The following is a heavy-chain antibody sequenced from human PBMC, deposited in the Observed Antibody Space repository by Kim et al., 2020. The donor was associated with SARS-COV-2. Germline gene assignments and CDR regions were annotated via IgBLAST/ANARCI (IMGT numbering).Heavy chain of an antibody. D-gene: IGHD3-22*01. CDR2: ISSNGGST. CDR1: GFTFSSYA. Sequence: GGSLRLSCSASGFTFSSYAMHWVRQAPGKGLEYGSAISSNGGSTYYADSVKGRFTISRDNSKNTLYLQMSSLRAEDTAVYYCVKDLITMIVVVTPDFDYWGQGTLVTVSS. CDR3: VKDLITMIVVVTPDFDY. V-gene: IGHV3-64D*09. J-gene: IGHJ4*02.